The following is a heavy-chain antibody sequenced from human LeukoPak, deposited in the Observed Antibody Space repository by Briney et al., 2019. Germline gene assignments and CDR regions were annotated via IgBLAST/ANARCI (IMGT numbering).Heavy chain of an antibody. D-gene: IGHD5-18*01. CDR3: ARGGYSYGYYYYMDV. J-gene: IGHJ6*03. V-gene: IGHV4-59*01. CDR2: IYYSGSS. Sequence: SETLSLTCTVSGGSISSYYWSWIRQPPGKGLEWIGYIYYSGSSNDNPSLKSRATISVDTSKNQFSLKLSSVSAADTAVYYCARGGYSYGYYYYMDVWGKGTTVTISS. CDR1: GGSISSYY.